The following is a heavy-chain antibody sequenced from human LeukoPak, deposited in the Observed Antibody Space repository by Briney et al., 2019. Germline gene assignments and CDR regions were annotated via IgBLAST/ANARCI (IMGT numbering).Heavy chain of an antibody. CDR2: INWNGGST. J-gene: IGHJ5*02. D-gene: IGHD2-21*02. V-gene: IGHV3-20*04. Sequence: GGSLRLSCAASGFTFDDYGMSWVRQAPGKGLEWVSGINWNGGSTGYADSVKGRFTISRDDSNNTLYLHMSSLQTEDTAIYYCTTLHIVELTAKTWGQGTLVTVPS. CDR1: GFTFDDYG. CDR3: TTLHIVELTAKT.